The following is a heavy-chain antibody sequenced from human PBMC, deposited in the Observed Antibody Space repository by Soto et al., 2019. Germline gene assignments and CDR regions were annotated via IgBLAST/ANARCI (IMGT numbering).Heavy chain of an antibody. V-gene: IGHV4-59*01. CDR2: IYYSGST. J-gene: IGHJ3*02. Sequence: PSGTPSLTRPVPGGPLSRYFWSLIRPPPGKGLEWIGYIYYSGSTNYNPSLKSRVTISVDASKNQFSLKLSSVTAADTAVYYCARGDSGSYFWLGAFDIWGQGTMVTVSS. D-gene: IGHD1-26*01. CDR1: GGPLSRYF. CDR3: ARGDSGSYFWLGAFDI.